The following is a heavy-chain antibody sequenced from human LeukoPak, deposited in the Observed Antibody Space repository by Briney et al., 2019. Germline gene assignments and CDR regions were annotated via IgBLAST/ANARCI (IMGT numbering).Heavy chain of an antibody. CDR3: ARPKYPPYYYDSSGYYPY. CDR1: GFTFSSYG. D-gene: IGHD3-22*01. Sequence: GGSLRLSCAASGFTFSSYGMHWVRQAPGKGLEWVAVIWYDGSNKYYADSVKGRFTISRDNSKNTLYLQMNSLRAEDTAVYYCARPKYPPYYYDSSGYYPYWGQGTLVTVSS. J-gene: IGHJ4*02. CDR2: IWYDGSNK. V-gene: IGHV3-33*01.